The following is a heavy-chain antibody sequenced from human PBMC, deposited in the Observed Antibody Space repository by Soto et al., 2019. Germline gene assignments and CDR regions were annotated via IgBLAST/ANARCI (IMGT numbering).Heavy chain of an antibody. CDR3: GRGMVRGVGSYH. J-gene: IGHJ1*01. Sequence: VGSAPGQGLEWMGWISTYNGNTKYAQKLQGRVTMTTDTSTSTAYMELRSLRSDDTAVFYGGRGMVRGVGSYHWGRGTLLT. CDR2: ISTYNGNT. V-gene: IGHV1-18*01. D-gene: IGHD3-10*01.